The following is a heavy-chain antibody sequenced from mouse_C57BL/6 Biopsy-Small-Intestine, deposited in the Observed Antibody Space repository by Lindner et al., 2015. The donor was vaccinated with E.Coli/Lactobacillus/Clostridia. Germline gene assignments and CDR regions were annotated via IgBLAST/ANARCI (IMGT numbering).Heavy chain of an antibody. D-gene: IGHD1-1*01. J-gene: IGHJ2*01. V-gene: IGHV1-81*01. CDR3: ARGTTVVGPDY. Sequence: VQLQESGADLARPGASVKLSCKASGYTFTDNGINWVKRRNGQGLEWIGEIYPKTGNTYYNETFKDRATLTADRSFNTAFMELRSLTSEDSAVYFCARGTTVVGPDYWGQGTTLTVSS. CDR2: IYPKTGNT. CDR1: GYTFTDNG.